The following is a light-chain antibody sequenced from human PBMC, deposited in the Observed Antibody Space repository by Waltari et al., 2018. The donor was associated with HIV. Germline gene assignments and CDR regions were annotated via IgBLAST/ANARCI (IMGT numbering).Light chain of an antibody. V-gene: IGLV2-14*01. CDR3: SSYTSSHVV. CDR1: SSDVGGYNY. Sequence: QSALTQPASVSGSPGQSITISCTGTSSDVGGYNYVSWYQQHPGKAPKLMIYEVSNRHSGVSNRCSGSKSGNTASLTISGLQAEDEADYYCSSYTSSHVVFGGGTKLTVL. CDR2: EVS. J-gene: IGLJ2*01.